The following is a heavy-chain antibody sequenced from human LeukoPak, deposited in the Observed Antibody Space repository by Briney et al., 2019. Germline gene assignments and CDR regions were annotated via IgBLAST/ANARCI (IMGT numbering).Heavy chain of an antibody. Sequence: GGSLRLSCAASGFTFDDYAMHWVRQAPGKGLEWVSLISWDGGSTYYADSVKGRFTISRDNSKNSLYLQINSLRAEDTALYYCAKDMSGGSGSYSFDYWGQGTLVTVSS. CDR1: GFTFDDYA. CDR3: AKDMSGGSGSYSFDY. D-gene: IGHD3-10*01. V-gene: IGHV3-43D*03. CDR2: ISWDGGST. J-gene: IGHJ4*02.